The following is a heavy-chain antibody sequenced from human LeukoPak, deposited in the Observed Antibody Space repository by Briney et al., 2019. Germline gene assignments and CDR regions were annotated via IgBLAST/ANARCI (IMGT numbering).Heavy chain of an antibody. CDR3: ARGGGSYYFDY. D-gene: IGHD1-26*01. J-gene: IGHJ4*02. CDR1: GFTFSSYG. V-gene: IGHV3-33*01. Sequence: GRSLRLSCAASGFTFSSYGMHWVRQAPGKGLEWVAVIWYDGSNKYYADSVKGRFTISRDSSKNTLYLQMNSLRAEDTAVYYCARGGGSYYFDYWGQGTLVTVSS. CDR2: IWYDGSNK.